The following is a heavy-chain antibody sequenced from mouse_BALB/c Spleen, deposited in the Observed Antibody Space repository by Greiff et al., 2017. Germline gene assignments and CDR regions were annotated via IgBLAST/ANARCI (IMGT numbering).Heavy chain of an antibody. V-gene: IGHV5-9-4*01. CDR1: GFTFSSYA. CDR2: ISSGGSYT. CDR3: ARVIITTVVGRGYYFDY. Sequence: EVQLVESGGGLVKPGGSLKLSCAASGFTFSSYAMSWVRQSPEKRLEWVAEISSGGSYTYYPDTVTGRFTISRDNAKNTLYLEMSSLRSEDTAMYYCARVIITTVVGRGYYFDYWGQGTTLTVSS. D-gene: IGHD1-1*01. J-gene: IGHJ2*01.